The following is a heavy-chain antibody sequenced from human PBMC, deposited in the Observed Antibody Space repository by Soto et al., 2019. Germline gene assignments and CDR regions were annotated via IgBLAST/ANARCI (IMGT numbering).Heavy chain of an antibody. CDR1: GFTFSSYA. J-gene: IGHJ6*04. D-gene: IGHD5-18*01. V-gene: IGHV3-30-3*01. CDR3: ANHDTVMENYSGMDV. Sequence: GGSLRLSCAASGFTFSSYAMHWVRQAPGKGLEWVAVISYDGSNKYYADSVKGRFTISRDNSKNTLYLQMNSLRAEDTAVYYCANHDTVMENYSGMDVWGKGTTVPVSS. CDR2: ISYDGSNK.